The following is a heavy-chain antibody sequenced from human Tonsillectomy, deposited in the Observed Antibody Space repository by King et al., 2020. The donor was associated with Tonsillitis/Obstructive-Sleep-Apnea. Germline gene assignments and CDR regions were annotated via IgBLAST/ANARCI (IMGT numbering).Heavy chain of an antibody. V-gene: IGHV5-51*01. CDR3: ARQDFDS. CDR1: GYTFTSYW. CDR2: MFPGYSDS. Sequence: VQLVESEAEVKKPGASLKISCKASGYTFTSYWIGWVRQMPGKGLEWMGIMFPGYSDSSDSPSFQGQVTISADKSIRTAYLQWSSLKASDTAMYYCARQDFDSWGQGTLVTVSS. J-gene: IGHJ4*02.